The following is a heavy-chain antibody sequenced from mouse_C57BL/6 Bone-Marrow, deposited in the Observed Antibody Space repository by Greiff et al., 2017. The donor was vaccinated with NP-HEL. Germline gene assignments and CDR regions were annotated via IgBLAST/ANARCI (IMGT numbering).Heavy chain of an antibody. CDR3: ARDRVYYYGSSPWYFDV. CDR2: ISYDGSN. CDR1: GYSITSGYY. J-gene: IGHJ1*03. V-gene: IGHV3-6*01. Sequence: EVQVVESGPGLVKPSQSLSLTCSVTGYSITSGYYWNWIRQFPGNKLEWMGYISYDGSNNYNPSLKNRISITRDTSKNQFFLKLNSVTTEDTATYYCARDRVYYYGSSPWYFDVWGTGTTVTVSS. D-gene: IGHD1-1*01.